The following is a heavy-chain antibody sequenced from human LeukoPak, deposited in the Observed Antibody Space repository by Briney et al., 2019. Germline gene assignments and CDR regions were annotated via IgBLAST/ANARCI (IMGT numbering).Heavy chain of an antibody. Sequence: GGSLRLSCAASGFTFSSYAMSWVRQAPGKGLEWVSSISDSGGSTYSTDSVKGRFTISRDNSKNTLYLQMNSLRAEDTAVYYCAKSPYGAGDIFDFWGQGTLVTVSS. CDR1: GFTFSSYA. D-gene: IGHD2-15*01. CDR3: AKSPYGAGDIFDF. V-gene: IGHV3-23*01. J-gene: IGHJ4*02. CDR2: ISDSGGST.